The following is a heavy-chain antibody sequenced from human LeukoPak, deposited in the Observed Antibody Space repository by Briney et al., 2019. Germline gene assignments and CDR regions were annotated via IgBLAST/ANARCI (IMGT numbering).Heavy chain of an antibody. CDR2: FIPIFGTA. CDR1: RGTFSSYA. D-gene: IGHD1-26*01. Sequence: SVKVSCKASRGTFSSYAINWVRQAPGQGLGWMGGFIPIFGTANYAQTFQGRVTITADKSTSTAYMELSSLRSEDTAVYYCARAVRLGATTALVDYWGQGTLVTVSS. J-gene: IGHJ4*02. V-gene: IGHV1-69*06. CDR3: ARAVRLGATTALVDY.